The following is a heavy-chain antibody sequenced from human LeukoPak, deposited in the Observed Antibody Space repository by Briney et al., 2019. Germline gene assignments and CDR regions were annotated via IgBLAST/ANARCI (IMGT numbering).Heavy chain of an antibody. CDR2: ISSSSTI. V-gene: IGHV3-48*01. CDR3: ASSSTGDAFDI. J-gene: IGHJ3*02. Sequence: GGSLRLSCAASGFTNSSYSMNWVRQATGKGLEWVSYISSSSTIYYADSVKGRFTISRDNAKNSLYLQMNSLRAEDTAVYYCASSSTGDAFDIWGQGTMVTVSS. CDR1: GFTNSSYS. D-gene: IGHD1-1*01.